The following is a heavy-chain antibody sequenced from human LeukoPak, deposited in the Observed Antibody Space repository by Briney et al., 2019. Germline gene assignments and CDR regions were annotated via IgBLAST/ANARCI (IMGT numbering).Heavy chain of an antibody. CDR1: GGSFSGYY. CDR3: ARHYGP. D-gene: IGHD3-16*01. Sequence: SETLSLTCAVYGGSFSGYYWSWIRQPPGKGLEWIGEIDHSGSTTYNPSLNSRVSISVDTSKNQFSLKLRSMTAADTAVYYCARHYGPWGQGTLVTVSS. J-gene: IGHJ5*02. V-gene: IGHV4-34*01. CDR2: IDHSGST.